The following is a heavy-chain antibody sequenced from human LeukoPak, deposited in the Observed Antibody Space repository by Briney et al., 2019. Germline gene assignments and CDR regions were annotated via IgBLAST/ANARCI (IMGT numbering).Heavy chain of an antibody. CDR1: GGSISSYY. CDR3: ARGDSSPWYFDL. V-gene: IGHV4-59*01. D-gene: IGHD6-13*01. Sequence: PSETLSLTCTVSGGSISSYYWSWIRQPPGKGLEWIGYIYYSGSTNYYPSLKSRVTISVDTSKNQFSLKLSSVTAADTAVYYCARGDSSPWYFDLWGRGTLVTVSS. CDR2: IYYSGST. J-gene: IGHJ2*01.